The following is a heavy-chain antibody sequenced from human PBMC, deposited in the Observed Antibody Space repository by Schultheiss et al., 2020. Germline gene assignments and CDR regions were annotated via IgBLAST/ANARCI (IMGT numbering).Heavy chain of an antibody. J-gene: IGHJ4*02. CDR3: ARIGTTASRPVDY. CDR2: IYYSGST. Sequence: SETLSLICTVSGGSISSSSYYWGWIRQPPGKGLEWIGSIYYSGSTNYNPSLKSRVTISLDTSKNHFSLRLSSVTAADTAVFYCARIGTTASRPVDYWGQGTLVTVSS. CDR1: GGSISSSSYY. D-gene: IGHD6-6*01. V-gene: IGHV4-39*02.